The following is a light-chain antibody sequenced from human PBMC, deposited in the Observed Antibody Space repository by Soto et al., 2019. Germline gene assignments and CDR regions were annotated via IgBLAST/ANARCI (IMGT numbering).Light chain of an antibody. V-gene: IGKV3-20*01. J-gene: IGKJ4*01. CDR3: QLYDTSPLT. CDR2: GAS. Sequence: EIVLAQSPCTLSLSPGERATLSCRASQSVSSSCLAWYQQKTGQAPRFLIYGASSRTTGIPDRFSGSGSGTDITISITRLEPNGFAVYYCQLYDTSPLTSGGGPKVEI. CDR1: QSVSSSC.